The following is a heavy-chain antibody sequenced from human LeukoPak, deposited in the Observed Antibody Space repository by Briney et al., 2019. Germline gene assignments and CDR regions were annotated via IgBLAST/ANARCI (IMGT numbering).Heavy chain of an antibody. CDR1: GFTFSKYW. D-gene: IGHD6-19*01. V-gene: IGHV3-74*01. CDR3: ATKQWLAPPPDS. J-gene: IGHJ4*02. CDR2: INTDGTVT. Sequence: PGGSLRLSCAASGFTFSKYWKLWVRQAPGKGLESVSRINTDGTVTTYADSVKGRFTVSRDYADNTMFLQMNSVRDEDTAVYYCATKQWLAPPPDSWGQGTPVTVSS.